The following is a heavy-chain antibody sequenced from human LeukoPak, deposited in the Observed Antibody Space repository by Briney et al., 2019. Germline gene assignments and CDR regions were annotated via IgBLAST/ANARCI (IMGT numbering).Heavy chain of an antibody. CDR3: ATLGSTYYFDY. J-gene: IGHJ4*02. V-gene: IGHV1-2*02. CDR1: GYTFTGYY. Sequence: ASVKVSCKASGYTFTGYYMHWARQAPGQGLEWMGWINPNSGGTEYAQKFQGRVTLTGDTSISTAYMELSSLRSDDTAVYYCATLGSTYYFDYWGQGTLVTVSS. CDR2: INPNSGGT. D-gene: IGHD2/OR15-2a*01.